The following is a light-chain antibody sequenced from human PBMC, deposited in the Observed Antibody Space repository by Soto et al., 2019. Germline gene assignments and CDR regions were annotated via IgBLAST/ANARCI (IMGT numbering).Light chain of an antibody. V-gene: IGLV2-23*01. Sequence: QSVLTQPASVSGSPRQSITISCTGGSSDFGSSNFVSWYQQHPGKAPKLIIYEATRRPSGISGRFSGSKSGNTASLTISGLQAEDEADYYCCSFPGGTTLYLFGTGTKVTVL. CDR3: CSFPGGTTLYL. CDR2: EAT. CDR1: SSDFGSSNF. J-gene: IGLJ1*01.